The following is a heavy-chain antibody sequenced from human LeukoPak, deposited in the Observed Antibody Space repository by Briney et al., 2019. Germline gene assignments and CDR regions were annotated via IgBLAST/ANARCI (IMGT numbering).Heavy chain of an antibody. V-gene: IGHV1-8*01. J-gene: IGHJ4*02. CDR2: MNPNSGNT. CDR3: AVPRYGSGSYYNEDYFDY. Sequence: ASVKVSCKASGYTFTSYDINWVRQATGQGLEWMGWMNPNSGNTGYAQKFQGRVTITTDESTSTAYMELNSLRSEDTAVYYCAVPRYGSGSYYNEDYFDYWGQGTLVTVSS. D-gene: IGHD3-10*01. CDR1: GYTFTSYD.